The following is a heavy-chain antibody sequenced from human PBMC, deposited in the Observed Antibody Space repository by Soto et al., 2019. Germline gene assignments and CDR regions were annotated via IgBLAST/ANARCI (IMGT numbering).Heavy chain of an antibody. J-gene: IGHJ2*01. CDR3: ARAISGYVT. CDR2: INTGNGNT. V-gene: IGHV1-3*04. D-gene: IGHD5-12*01. CDR1: GLTSTTYA. Sequence: ASVKVSCKASGLTSTTYAIHWVRQAPGQGLEWMGWINTGNGNTRYSQRFLGRVSLTTDTSTSTASMDLSSLTSEDTAVYYCARAISGYVTWGR.